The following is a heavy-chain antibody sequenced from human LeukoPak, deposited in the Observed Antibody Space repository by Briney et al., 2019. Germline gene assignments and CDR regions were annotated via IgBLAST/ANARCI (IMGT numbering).Heavy chain of an antibody. J-gene: IGHJ5*02. D-gene: IGHD2-2*01. V-gene: IGHV1-8*03. CDR1: GYTFTSYD. CDR2: MNPNSGNT. CDR3: ARGGGISCSSTSCLTA. Sequence: GASVKVSCKASGYTFTSYDINWVRQATGQGLEWMGWMNPNSGNTGYAQKFQGRVTITRNTSISTAYMELSSLRSEDTAVYYCARGGGISCSSTSCLTAWGQGTLVTVSS.